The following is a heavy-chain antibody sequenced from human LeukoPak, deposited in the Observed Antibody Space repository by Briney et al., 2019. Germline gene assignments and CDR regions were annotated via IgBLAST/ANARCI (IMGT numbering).Heavy chain of an antibody. Sequence: SETLSLTCTVSGGSISSYYWSWIRQPPGKGLEWIGYIYYSGSTNYNPSLKSRPTISVDTSKNQFSLKLSSVTAADTAVYYCARVVAAAGTFIDYGGQGNLVTVSS. J-gene: IGHJ4*02. D-gene: IGHD6-13*01. V-gene: IGHV4-59*01. CDR1: GGSISSYY. CDR2: IYYSGST. CDR3: ARVVAAAGTFIDY.